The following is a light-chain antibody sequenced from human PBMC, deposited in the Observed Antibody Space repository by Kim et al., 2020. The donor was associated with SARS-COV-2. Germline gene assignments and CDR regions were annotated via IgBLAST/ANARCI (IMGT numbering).Light chain of an antibody. Sequence: GQSITIACAGTSSAVGGYNYVSWYQKHPGKAPKLMIYDVTNRPSGISNRFSGSKSRNTASLTISGLQAEDEADYYCGSYTSSNTYVYGTGTKVTVL. CDR3: GSYTSSNTYV. J-gene: IGLJ1*01. CDR1: SSAVGGYNY. V-gene: IGLV2-14*03. CDR2: DVT.